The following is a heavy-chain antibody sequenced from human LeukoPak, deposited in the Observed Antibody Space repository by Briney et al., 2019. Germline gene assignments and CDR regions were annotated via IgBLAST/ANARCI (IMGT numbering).Heavy chain of an antibody. CDR2: ISGSGSTI. CDR3: ARLLALGGA. J-gene: IGHJ4*02. D-gene: IGHD1-26*01. V-gene: IGHV3-48*03. CDR1: GFTFSSYE. Sequence: PGGSLRLSCAASGFTFSSYEMNWVRQAPGKGLEWVSYISGSGSTIYYADSVKGRFTVSRDNAKNSLYLQMNSLRAEDTAVYYCARLLALGGAWGQGTLVTVSS.